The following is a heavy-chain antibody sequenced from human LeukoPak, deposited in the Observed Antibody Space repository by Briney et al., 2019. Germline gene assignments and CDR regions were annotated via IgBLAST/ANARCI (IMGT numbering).Heavy chain of an antibody. Sequence: QPGGPLRLSCAASGFTFSSYGMHWVRQAPGKGLEWVAVIWYDGSNKYYADSVKGRFTISRDNSKNTLYLQMNSLRAEDTAVYYCARDYSGSYGYFDYWGQGTLVTASS. V-gene: IGHV3-33*01. CDR1: GFTFSSYG. CDR2: IWYDGSNK. J-gene: IGHJ4*02. D-gene: IGHD1-26*01. CDR3: ARDYSGSYGYFDY.